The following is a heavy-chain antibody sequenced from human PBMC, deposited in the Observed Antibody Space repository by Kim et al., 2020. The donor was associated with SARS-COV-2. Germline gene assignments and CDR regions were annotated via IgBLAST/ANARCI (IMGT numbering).Heavy chain of an antibody. CDR1: GGSISSSSYY. CDR3: ARLGYCSGGSCEAIDVVYYYYGMDV. V-gene: IGHV4-39*01. J-gene: IGHJ6*02. CDR2: IYYSGST. Sequence: SETLSLTCTVSGGSISSSSYYWGWIRQPPGKGLEWIGSIYYSGSTYYNPSLKSRVTISVDTSKNQFSLKLSSVTAADTAVYYCARLGYCSGGSCEAIDVVYYYYGMDVWGQGTTVTVSS. D-gene: IGHD2-15*01.